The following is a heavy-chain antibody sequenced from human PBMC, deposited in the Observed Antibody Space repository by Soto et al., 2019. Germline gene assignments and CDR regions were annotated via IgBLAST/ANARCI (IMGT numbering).Heavy chain of an antibody. V-gene: IGHV4-39*01. J-gene: IGHJ6*02. CDR3: ARHQEGSSWYQSIYYYGMDV. Sequence: SETLSLTCTVSGGSISSSSYYWGWIRQPPGKGLEWIGSIYYSGSTYYNPSLKSRVTISVDTSKNQFSLKLSSVTAADTAVYYCARHQEGSSWYQSIYYYGMDVWGQGTTVTVSS. D-gene: IGHD6-13*01. CDR2: IYYSGST. CDR1: GGSISSSSYY.